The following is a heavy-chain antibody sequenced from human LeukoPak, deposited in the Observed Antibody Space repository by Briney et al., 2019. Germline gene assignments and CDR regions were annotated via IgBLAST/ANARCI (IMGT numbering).Heavy chain of an antibody. CDR1: GFTFSSYS. J-gene: IGHJ4*02. Sequence: GGSLRLSCAASGFTFSSYSMNWVRQAPGKGLEWVSYISSSSSTIYYADSVKGRFTISRDNAKNSLYLQMNSLRAEDTAVYYCARGYYDSSGLLYFDYWGQGTLVTVSS. CDR2: ISSSSSTI. V-gene: IGHV3-48*01. D-gene: IGHD3-22*01. CDR3: ARGYYDSSGLLYFDY.